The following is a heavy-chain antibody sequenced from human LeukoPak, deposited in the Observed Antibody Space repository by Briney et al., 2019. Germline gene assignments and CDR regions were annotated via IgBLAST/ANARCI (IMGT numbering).Heavy chain of an antibody. Sequence: GRSLRLSCAASGFTFSSYAMHWVRQAPGKGLEWVAVISYDGSNKYYADSVKGRFTISRDNSKNTLYLQMNSLRAEDTAVYYCARDVDTAMVTFLDYWGQGTLVTVSS. CDR1: GFTFSSYA. CDR2: ISYDGSNK. CDR3: ARDVDTAMVTFLDY. V-gene: IGHV3-30-3*01. D-gene: IGHD5-18*01. J-gene: IGHJ4*02.